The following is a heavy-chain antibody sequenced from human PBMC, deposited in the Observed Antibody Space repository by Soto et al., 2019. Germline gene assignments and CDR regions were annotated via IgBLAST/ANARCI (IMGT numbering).Heavy chain of an antibody. CDR1: GGSISSGDYY. Sequence: SETLSLTCTVSGGSISSGDYYWSWIRQPPGKGLEWIGYIYYSGSTYYNTSLKSRVTISVDTSKNQFSLKLSSVTAADTAVYYCAREGACGGDCYSGLYYYYGMDVWGQGTTVTVSS. CDR3: AREGACGGDCYSGLYYYYGMDV. CDR2: IYYSGST. J-gene: IGHJ6*02. D-gene: IGHD2-21*02. V-gene: IGHV4-30-4*01.